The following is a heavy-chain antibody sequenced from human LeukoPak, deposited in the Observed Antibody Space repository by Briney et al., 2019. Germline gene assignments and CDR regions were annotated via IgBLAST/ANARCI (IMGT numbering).Heavy chain of an antibody. V-gene: IGHV3-11*01. CDR1: GGSISSSSYY. J-gene: IGHJ5*02. CDR2: ISSNGNTI. D-gene: IGHD2-21*01. Sequence: LSLTCTVSGGSISSSSYYWGWIRQAPGKGLEWVSYISSNGNTIYEADSVKGRFTISRDNAKNSLYLQMNSLRAEDTAVYYCARGPAWDVVVAGTTLNWFDPWGQGTLVTVSS. CDR3: ARGPAWDVVVAGTTLNWFDP.